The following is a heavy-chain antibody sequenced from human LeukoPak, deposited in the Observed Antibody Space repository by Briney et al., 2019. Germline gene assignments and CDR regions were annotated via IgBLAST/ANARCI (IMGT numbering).Heavy chain of an antibody. D-gene: IGHD1-26*01. CDR2: MNPKSGGT. Sequence: AASVKVSCKASGYTFSNSYIHWVRQAPGQGLEWMGSMNPKSGGTKYAQKFQGRVSMTRDTYISTAYMELASLTSDDTAVYYCARAGGRSWFDPWGQGTLVTVSS. CDR1: GYTFSNSY. CDR3: ARAGGRSWFDP. J-gene: IGHJ5*02. V-gene: IGHV1-2*02.